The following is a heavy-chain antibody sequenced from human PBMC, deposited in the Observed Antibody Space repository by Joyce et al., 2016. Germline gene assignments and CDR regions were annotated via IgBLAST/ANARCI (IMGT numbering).Heavy chain of an antibody. CDR2: ISDIGGST. CDR3: AKDRPYSTYYYFYYMDV. CDR1: GFTFNNYG. Sequence: EVQLLESGGGLVQPGGSLTLSCAASGFTFNNYGLTWVRQAPGKGLEWGLSISDIGGSTYYADSVRDRFTISRDNSKNTLFLQMTSLTAEDTAVYYCAKDRPYSTYYYFYYMDVWGKGTTVTVSS. J-gene: IGHJ6*03. D-gene: IGHD4-11*01. V-gene: IGHV3-23*01.